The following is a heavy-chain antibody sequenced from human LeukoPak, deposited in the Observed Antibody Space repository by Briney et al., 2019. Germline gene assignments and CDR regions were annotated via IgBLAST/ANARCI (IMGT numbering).Heavy chain of an antibody. Sequence: SETLSLTCTVSGVSFSSYYWTWIRQPPGKGLEWIGYIYYSGSTNKNPSLNSRVTVSIDTSKKQFSLKLSSVTAADTAVYYCARVNYDSSGYFDYWGQGTLVTVSS. CDR3: ARVNYDSSGYFDY. D-gene: IGHD3-22*01. V-gene: IGHV4-59*01. CDR1: GVSFSSYY. CDR2: IYYSGST. J-gene: IGHJ4*02.